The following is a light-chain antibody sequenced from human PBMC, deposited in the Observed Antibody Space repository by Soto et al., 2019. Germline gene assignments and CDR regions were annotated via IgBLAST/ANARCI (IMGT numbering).Light chain of an antibody. V-gene: IGKV3-20*01. J-gene: IGKJ4*01. CDR3: QQYGSSPPLT. CDR2: GAS. Sequence: EFVLTQSPGTLSLSPGERATLSCRASQSVGSNSLAWYQQKPGQAPRILIYGASTRAAGIPDRFSGSGSRTYFTLTISRLEPEDFAVYYCQQYGSSPPLTFGGGTKVEIK. CDR1: QSVGSNS.